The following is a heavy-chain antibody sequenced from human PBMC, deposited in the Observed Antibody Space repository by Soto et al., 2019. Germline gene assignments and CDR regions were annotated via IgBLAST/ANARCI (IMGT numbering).Heavy chain of an antibody. J-gene: IGHJ6*03. CDR3: ARGVRNFWRGYTRAV. Sequence: GASVKVSCKASGYTFTSYDINWVRQATGQGLEWMGWINPNSGNTGYAQKFQGRVTKTRNTVISTANMELSSRRSEDTAVFLGARGVRNFWRGYTRAVGGKGTTATV. CDR2: INPNSGNT. D-gene: IGHD3-3*01. CDR1: GYTFTSYD. V-gene: IGHV1-8*01.